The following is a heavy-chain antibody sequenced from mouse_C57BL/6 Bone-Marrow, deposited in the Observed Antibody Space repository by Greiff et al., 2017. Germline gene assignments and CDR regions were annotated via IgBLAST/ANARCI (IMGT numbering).Heavy chain of an antibody. CDR2: IWRGGST. J-gene: IGHJ1*03. CDR3: ASTVVATDWYFDV. D-gene: IGHD1-1*01. CDR1: GFSLTSYG. V-gene: IGHV2-4*01. Sequence: QVQLKQSGPGLVQPSQSLSITCTVSGFSLTSYGVHWVRQPPGKGLEWLGVIWRGGSTDYNAAFISRLSISKDNSKSQVFFEMNSLRADDTAIYDGASTVVATDWYFDVWGTGTTVTVAS.